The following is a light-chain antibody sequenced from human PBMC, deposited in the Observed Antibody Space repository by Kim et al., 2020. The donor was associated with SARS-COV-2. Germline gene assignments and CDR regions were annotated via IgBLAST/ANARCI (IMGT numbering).Light chain of an antibody. Sequence: QSALTQPASVSGSPGQSITISCTGTSSDVGGYNFVSWYQQHPGKAPKLIIYDVSNRPSGVSNRFSGSKSGNTASLTISGLQAEDEADYYCSSYTSSSNTWVFGGGTQLTVL. CDR2: DVS. CDR3: SSYTSSSNTWV. J-gene: IGLJ3*02. V-gene: IGLV2-14*03. CDR1: SSDVGGYNF.